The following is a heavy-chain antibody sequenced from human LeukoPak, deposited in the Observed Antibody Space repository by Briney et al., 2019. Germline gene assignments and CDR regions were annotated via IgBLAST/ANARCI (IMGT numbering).Heavy chain of an antibody. CDR2: INHSGST. CDR1: GGSFSGYY. J-gene: IGHJ4*02. CDR3: ARRGTYYYDSSGYL. D-gene: IGHD3-22*01. Sequence: SETLSLTCAVYGGSFSGYYRSWIRQPPGKGLEWIGEINHSGSTNYNPSLKSRVTISVDTSKNQFSLKLSSVTAADTAVYYCARRGTYYYDSSGYLWGQGTLVTVSS. V-gene: IGHV4-34*01.